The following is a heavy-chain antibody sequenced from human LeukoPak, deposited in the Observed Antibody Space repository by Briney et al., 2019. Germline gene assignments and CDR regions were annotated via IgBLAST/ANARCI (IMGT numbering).Heavy chain of an antibody. J-gene: IGHJ4*02. CDR3: ARGPITEYSILHGDY. CDR1: GGSFSGYY. Sequence: SETLSLTCAVYGGSFSGYYWSWIRQHPGKGLGWIGYIYYSGSTYYNPSLKSRVTISVDTSKNQFSLKLSSVTAADTAVYYCARGPITEYSILHGDYWGQGTLVTVSS. D-gene: IGHD6-6*01. CDR2: IYYSGST. V-gene: IGHV4-31*11.